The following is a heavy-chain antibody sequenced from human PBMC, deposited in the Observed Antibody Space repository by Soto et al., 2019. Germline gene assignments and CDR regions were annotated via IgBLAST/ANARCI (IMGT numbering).Heavy chain of an antibody. V-gene: IGHV1-18*01. CDR2: ISGYNGYT. Sequence: ASVKVSCKTSGYNFNTYGIIWVRQAPGQGLEWMGWISGYNGYTKYTESLEDRVTLSTDTSTSTAYLELRSLRSGDTALYFCARDRDYSHTDADIDYWGQGTLVTVSS. CDR1: GYNFNTYG. D-gene: IGHD3-16*01. CDR3: ARDRDYSHTDADIDY. J-gene: IGHJ4*02.